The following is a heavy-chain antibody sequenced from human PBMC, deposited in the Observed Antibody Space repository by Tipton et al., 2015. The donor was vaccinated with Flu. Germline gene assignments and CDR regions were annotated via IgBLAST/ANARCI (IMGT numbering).Heavy chain of an antibody. CDR1: GFTFSSYS. CDR3: ARDYDSSGYYLEAFDI. Sequence: GSLRLSCAASGFTFSSYSMNWVRQAPGKGLEWVSSISSSSSYIYYADSVKGRFTISRDNAKNSLYLQMNSLRAEDTAVYYCARDYDSSGYYLEAFDIWGQGTMVTVSS. D-gene: IGHD3-22*01. CDR2: ISSSSSYI. J-gene: IGHJ3*02. V-gene: IGHV3-21*01.